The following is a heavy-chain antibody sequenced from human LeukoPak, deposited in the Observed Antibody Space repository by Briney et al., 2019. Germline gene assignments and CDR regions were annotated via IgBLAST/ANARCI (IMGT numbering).Heavy chain of an antibody. V-gene: IGHV4-34*01. CDR2: INHRGST. CDR1: GGSLSGFY. CDR3: ARDVDTAMVTPFDY. J-gene: IGHJ4*02. D-gene: IGHD5-18*01. Sequence: SETLSLTCAVYGGSLSGFYWSWIRQPPGKGLEWIGEINHRGSTNYNPSLKSRVTISVDTFKNQFSLKLTSVTTADTAVYYCARDVDTAMVTPFDYWGQGTLVTVSS.